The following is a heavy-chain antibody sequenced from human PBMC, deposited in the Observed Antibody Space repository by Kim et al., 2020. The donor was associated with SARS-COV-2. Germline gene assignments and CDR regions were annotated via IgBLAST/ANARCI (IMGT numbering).Heavy chain of an antibody. V-gene: IGHV4-31*03. D-gene: IGHD6-13*01. J-gene: IGHJ6*02. Sequence: SETLSLTCTVSGGSISSGGYYWSWIRRHPGKGLEWIGYIYYSGSTYYNPSLKSRVTISVDTSKNQFSLKLSSVTAADTAVYYCARDYSSSWYPVYYYGMDVWGQGTTVTVSS. CDR3: ARDYSSSWYPVYYYGMDV. CDR1: GGSISSGGYY. CDR2: IYYSGST.